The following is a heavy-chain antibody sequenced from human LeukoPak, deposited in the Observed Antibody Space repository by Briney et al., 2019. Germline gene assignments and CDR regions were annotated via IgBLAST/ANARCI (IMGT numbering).Heavy chain of an antibody. CDR1: GPAFFTHN. CDR3: ARDIESDTRDY. Sequence: GGSLRLSCAVSGPAFFTHNFHWVRQAPGKGLECVAFISRRGVIHYADSVKGRFTISRDNANNSLFLQMNSLRVEDTALYYGARDIESDTRDYWGQGTLVIVSS. CDR2: ISRRGVI. V-gene: IGHV3-69-1*02. J-gene: IGHJ4*02.